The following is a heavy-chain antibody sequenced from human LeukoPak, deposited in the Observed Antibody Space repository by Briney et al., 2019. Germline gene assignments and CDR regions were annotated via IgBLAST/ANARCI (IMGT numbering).Heavy chain of an antibody. D-gene: IGHD2-21*01. V-gene: IGHV3-21*04. CDR2: ISSSSSYI. CDR1: GFTFSSHS. CDR3: ANQHMDYFDY. J-gene: IGHJ4*02. Sequence: GGSLRLSCAASGFTFSSHSMNWVRQAPGKGLEWVSSISSSSSYIYYADSVKGRFTISRDNAKNSLFLQMNSLRAEDTAVYYCANQHMDYFDYWGQGTLVTVSS.